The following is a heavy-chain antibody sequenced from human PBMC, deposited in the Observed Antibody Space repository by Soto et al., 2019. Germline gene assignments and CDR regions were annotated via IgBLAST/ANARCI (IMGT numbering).Heavy chain of an antibody. CDR3: ARRGSSWYGGWFDP. V-gene: IGHV4-34*01. D-gene: IGHD6-13*01. CDR2: INHSGST. Sequence: PSETLSLTCAVYGGSFSGYYWSWIRQPPGKGLEWIGEINHSGSTNYNPSLKSRVIISVDTSKNQFTLKLSSVTAADTAVYYCARRGSSWYGGWFDPWGQGTLVTVSS. J-gene: IGHJ5*02. CDR1: GGSFSGYY.